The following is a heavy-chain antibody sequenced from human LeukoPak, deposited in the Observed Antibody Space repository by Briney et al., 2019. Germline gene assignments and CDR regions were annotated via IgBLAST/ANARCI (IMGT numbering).Heavy chain of an antibody. CDR1: GFTVSSYA. J-gene: IGHJ2*01. CDR2: IGGGGTL. Sequence: GGSLRLSCAASGFTVSSYAMGWVRQAPGKGLEWVSAIGGGGTLYYADSVKGRFTISRDNSKNTLYLQMNSLRAEDTAVYYCAKDSLLCSSTSCYAWYFDLWGRGTLVTVSS. V-gene: IGHV3-23*01. CDR3: AKDSLLCSSTSCYAWYFDL. D-gene: IGHD2-2*01.